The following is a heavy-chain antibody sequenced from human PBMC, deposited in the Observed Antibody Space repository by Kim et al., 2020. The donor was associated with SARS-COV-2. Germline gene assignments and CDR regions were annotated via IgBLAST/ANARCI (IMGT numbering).Heavy chain of an antibody. D-gene: IGHD3-16*02. CDR1: GGSISSSNW. J-gene: IGHJ3*02. Sequence: SETLSLTCAVSGGSISSSNWWSWVRQPPGKGLEWIGEIYYSGSTNYNPSLKSRVTISVDKSKNQFSLKLNSVTAADTAVYYCARLSGDDAFDIWGQGTMVTVSS. CDR3: ARLSGDDAFDI. CDR2: IYYSGST. V-gene: IGHV4-4*02.